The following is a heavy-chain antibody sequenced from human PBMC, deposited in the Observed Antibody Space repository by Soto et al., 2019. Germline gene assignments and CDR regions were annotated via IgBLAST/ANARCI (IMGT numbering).Heavy chain of an antibody. V-gene: IGHV3-11*06. CDR3: ARASGRPLGSHYYYYYGMYV. CDR2: ISSSSSYT. Sequence: QVQLVESGGGLVKPGGSLRLSCAASGFTFSDYYMSWIRQAPGKGLEWVSYISSSSSYTNYADSVKGRFTISRDNAKNLLYLQMNSLRAEDTAVYYCARASGRPLGSHYYYYYGMYVWGQGTTVTVSS. CDR1: GFTFSDYY. J-gene: IGHJ6*02. D-gene: IGHD3-10*01.